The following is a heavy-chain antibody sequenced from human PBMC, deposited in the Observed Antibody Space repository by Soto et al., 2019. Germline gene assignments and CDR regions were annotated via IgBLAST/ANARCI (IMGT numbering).Heavy chain of an antibody. V-gene: IGHV4-39*01. J-gene: IGHJ3*02. CDR3: ARPSPRYCSGGSCLEFPDAFDI. D-gene: IGHD2-15*01. CDR1: GGSISTSSYY. CDR2: IYYSGST. Sequence: SETLSLTCTVSGGSISTSSYYWGWIRQPPGKGLEWIGSIYYSGSTYYNPSLKSRVTISVDTSKNQFSLKLSSVTAADTAVYYCARPSPRYCSGGSCLEFPDAFDIWGQGTMVTVSS.